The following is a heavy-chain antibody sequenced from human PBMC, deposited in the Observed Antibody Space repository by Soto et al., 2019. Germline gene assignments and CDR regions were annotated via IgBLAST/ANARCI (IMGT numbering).Heavy chain of an antibody. J-gene: IGHJ4*02. Sequence: SVKVSCKASGGTFSSYAISWVRQAPGQGLEWMGGIIPIFGTANYAQKFRGRVTITADESTSTAYMELSSLRSEDTAVYYCASSYDSSGYYPGRYFDYWGQGTLVTVSS. CDR2: IIPIFGTA. CDR1: GGTFSSYA. D-gene: IGHD3-22*01. CDR3: ASSYDSSGYYPGRYFDY. V-gene: IGHV1-69*13.